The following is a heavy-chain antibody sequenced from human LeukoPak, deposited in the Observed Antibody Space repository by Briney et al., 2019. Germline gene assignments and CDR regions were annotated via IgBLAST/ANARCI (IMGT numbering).Heavy chain of an antibody. J-gene: IGHJ4*02. CDR2: ISYDGSNK. CDR3: AREVTREFDY. D-gene: IGHD1-26*01. Sequence: GGSLRLSCATSGFTFGSHYMSWVRQAPGKGLEWVAIISYDGSNKYYADSVKGRFTISRDNSKNTLYLQMNSLRAEDTAVYYCAREVTREFDYWGQGTLVTVSS. V-gene: IGHV3-30-3*01. CDR1: GFTFGSHY.